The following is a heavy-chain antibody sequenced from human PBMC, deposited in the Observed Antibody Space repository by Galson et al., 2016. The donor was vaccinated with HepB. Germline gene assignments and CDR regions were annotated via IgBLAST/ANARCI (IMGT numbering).Heavy chain of an antibody. CDR3: ARPHRPYGDSFRYHYYYGLDV. CDR1: GFTFSSYG. J-gene: IGHJ6*04. Sequence: SLRLSCAASGFTFSSYGMHWVRQAPGKGLEWVAIVWFDGRNEYYADSVKGRFTISRDNSKNTLILQMNSLRVEDTAVYYCARPHRPYGDSFRYHYYYGLDVWGKGTTVTVSS. D-gene: IGHD4-17*01. V-gene: IGHV3-33*01. CDR2: VWFDGRNE.